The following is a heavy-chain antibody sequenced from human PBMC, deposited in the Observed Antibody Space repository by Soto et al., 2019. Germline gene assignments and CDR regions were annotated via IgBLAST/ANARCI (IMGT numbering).Heavy chain of an antibody. J-gene: IGHJ4*02. CDR3: AKDGVLRYFDWLLTYYFDY. V-gene: IGHV3-30*18. CDR2: ISYDGSKK. CDR1: GFTFSSYG. D-gene: IGHD3-9*01. Sequence: GSLRLSCAASGFTFSSYGMHWVRQAPGKGLEWVAVISYDGSKKYYADSVKGRFTISRDNSKNTLYLQMNSLRPEDTAVYFCAKDGVLRYFDWLLTYYFDYWGQGTLVTSPQ.